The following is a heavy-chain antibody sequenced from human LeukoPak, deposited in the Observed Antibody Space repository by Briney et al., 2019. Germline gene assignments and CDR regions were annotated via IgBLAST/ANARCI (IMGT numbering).Heavy chain of an antibody. V-gene: IGHV3-33*06. CDR2: IWYDGSNK. J-gene: IGHJ4*02. Sequence: GRSLRLSCAASGFTFSSYGMHWVRQAPGKGLEWVAVIWYDGSNKYYADSVKGRFTISRDNSKDTLYLQMNSLRAEDTAVYYCAKDRLYGDSAYWGQGTLVTVSS. CDR3: AKDRLYGDSAY. CDR1: GFTFSSYG. D-gene: IGHD4-17*01.